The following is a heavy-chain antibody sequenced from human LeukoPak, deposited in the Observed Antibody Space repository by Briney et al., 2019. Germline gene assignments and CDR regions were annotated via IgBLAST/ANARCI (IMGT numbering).Heavy chain of an antibody. D-gene: IGHD5-18*01. CDR3: ARDGNSYGYYFDF. J-gene: IGHJ4*02. CDR2: IKKDGSEE. CDR1: GFTFSSYW. Sequence: PGGSLRLSCAASGFTFSSYWMSWVRQVPGKGLEWVASIKKDGSEEYYVDSVKGRFTMSRDNAKDPLYLEINSLRVEDTAVYYCARDGNSYGYYFDFWGQGTLVTVSS. V-gene: IGHV3-7*01.